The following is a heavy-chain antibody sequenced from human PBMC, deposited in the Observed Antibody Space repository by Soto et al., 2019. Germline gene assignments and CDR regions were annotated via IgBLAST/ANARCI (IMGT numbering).Heavy chain of an antibody. J-gene: IGHJ5*02. CDR1: GFTFSSYA. CDR3: EKDPVSVFWSGPFAP. V-gene: IGHV3-23*01. Sequence: PGGSLRLSCAASGFTFSSYAMSWVRQAPGKGLEWVSAISGSGGSTYYADSVKGRFTISRDNSKNTLYLQMNSLRAEDTAVYYCEKDPVSVFWSGPFAPWGRGPLVTVPS. D-gene: IGHD3-3*01. CDR2: ISGSGGST.